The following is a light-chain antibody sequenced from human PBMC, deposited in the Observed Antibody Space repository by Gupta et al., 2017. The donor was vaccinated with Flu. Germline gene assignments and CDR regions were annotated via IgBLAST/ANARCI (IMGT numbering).Light chain of an antibody. CDR3: QQAAYWPRT. Sequence: EIVLTQSPATPSASPGERATLPCSTSQSVGNSVAWYQQKPGQVPRLVICGASTRAAGFSARFSGSASGTEFTLTITSLQSEDVAVYYCQQAAYWPRTFGQGTRVEI. V-gene: IGKV3-15*01. CDR2: GAS. CDR1: QSVGNS. J-gene: IGKJ1*01.